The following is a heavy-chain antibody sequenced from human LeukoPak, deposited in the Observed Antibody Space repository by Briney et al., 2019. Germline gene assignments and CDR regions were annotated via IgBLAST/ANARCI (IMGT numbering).Heavy chain of an antibody. D-gene: IGHD4-11*01. CDR2: ISAYNGNT. V-gene: IGHV1-18*01. Sequence: ASVKVSCTASGYTFTSYGISWVRQAPGQGLEWMGWISAYNGNTNYAQKLQGRVTMTTDTSTSTAYMELRSLRSDDTAVYYCARAPPYSNYLRFEYWGQGTLITVSS. CDR1: GYTFTSYG. J-gene: IGHJ4*02. CDR3: ARAPPYSNYLRFEY.